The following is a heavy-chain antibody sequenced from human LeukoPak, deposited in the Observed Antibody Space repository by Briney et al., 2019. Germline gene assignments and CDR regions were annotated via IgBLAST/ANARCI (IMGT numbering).Heavy chain of an antibody. CDR2: IIPIFGTA. V-gene: IGHV1-69*05. CDR1: GGTFSSYA. Sequence: GASVKVSCKASGGTFSSYAISWVRQAPGQGLEWMGRIIPIFGTANYAQKFQGRVTITTDESTSTAYMELSSLRSEDTAVYYCARGVPIRDYYYYYMDVWGKGTTATVSS. CDR3: ARGVPIRDYYYYYMDV. J-gene: IGHJ6*03. D-gene: IGHD5-24*01.